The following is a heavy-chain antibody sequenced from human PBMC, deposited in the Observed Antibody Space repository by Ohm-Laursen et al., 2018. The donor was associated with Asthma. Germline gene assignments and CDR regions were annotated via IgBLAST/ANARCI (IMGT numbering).Heavy chain of an antibody. CDR3: ATFNWGSRGFDF. D-gene: IGHD7-27*01. Sequence: GSLRLSCAAAGFSYSSYAMTWVRQAPGQGLEWLSCINAGGDTTYYADSVKGRFTISRDNSKNTLYLQMNSLRAADTAVYYCATFNWGSRGFDFWGQGALVTVSS. J-gene: IGHJ4*02. CDR1: GFSYSSYA. V-gene: IGHV3-23*01. CDR2: INAGGDTT.